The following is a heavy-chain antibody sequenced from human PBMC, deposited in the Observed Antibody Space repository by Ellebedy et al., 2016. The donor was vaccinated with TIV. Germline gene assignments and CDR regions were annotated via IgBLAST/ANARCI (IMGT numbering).Heavy chain of an antibody. D-gene: IGHD2-8*01. J-gene: IGHJ4*02. CDR1: GFSFSDSS. CDR3: TREDTKPFDC. V-gene: IGHV3-73*01. CDR2: IRSRTNNYAT. Sequence: GESLKISXAASGFSFSDSSIHWVRQASGKGLEWVGRIRSRTNNYATVYAESVKGRFTISRDDSKNTAYLQMDSLKSDDTAVYFCTREDTKPFDCWGQGILVIVSA.